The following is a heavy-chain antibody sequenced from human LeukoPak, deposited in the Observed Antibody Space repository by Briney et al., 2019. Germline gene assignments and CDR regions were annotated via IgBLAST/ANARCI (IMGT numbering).Heavy chain of an antibody. D-gene: IGHD2-15*01. CDR2: IIPIFGTA. J-gene: IGHJ4*02. CDR3: ASVRGYCSGGSCYYSY. Sequence: VASVKVSCKASGGTFSSYAISWVRQAPGQGLEWMGGIIPIFGTANYAQKFQGRVTITADKSTSTAYMELSSLRSEDTAVYYCASVRGYCSGGSCYYSYWGQGTLVTVSS. V-gene: IGHV1-69*06. CDR1: GGTFSSYA.